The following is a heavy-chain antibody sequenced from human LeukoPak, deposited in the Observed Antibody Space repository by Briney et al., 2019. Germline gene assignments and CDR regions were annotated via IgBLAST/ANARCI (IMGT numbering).Heavy chain of an antibody. CDR1: GFTFSDYY. CDR2: IRSKANSYAT. Sequence: GGSLRLSCAASGFTFSDYYMSWIRQAPGKGLEWVGRIRSKANSYATAYAASVKGRFTISRDDSKNTAYLQMNSLKTEDTAVYYCTTNLPAADYWGQGTLVTVSS. D-gene: IGHD2-2*01. J-gene: IGHJ4*02. V-gene: IGHV3-73*01. CDR3: TTNLPAADY.